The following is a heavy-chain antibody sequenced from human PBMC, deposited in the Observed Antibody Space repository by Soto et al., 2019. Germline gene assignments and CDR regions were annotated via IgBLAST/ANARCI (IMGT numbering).Heavy chain of an antibody. V-gene: IGHV1-8*01. D-gene: IGHD3-10*01. CDR2: MHPHSGNT. CDR3: AMSINYYATGDDAFDI. Sequence: VQLVPSGAEVKKPGASVKVSCKASGYTFTSYDINWVRQATGQGLEWMGWMHPHSGNTGYAQTFKGSVARTRNTSISTAYMALSSRRSEATAVYYWAMSINYYATGDDAFDIGGQATIVTVSS. CDR1: GYTFTSYD. J-gene: IGHJ3*02.